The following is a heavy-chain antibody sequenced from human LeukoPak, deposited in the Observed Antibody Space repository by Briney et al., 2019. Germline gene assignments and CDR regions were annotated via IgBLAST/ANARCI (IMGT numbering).Heavy chain of an antibody. CDR1: GYTFTGQD. CDR3: ASYPRYSSSPPFDY. V-gene: IGHV1-2*02. J-gene: IGHJ4*02. CDR2: INPNTGGT. Sequence: ASVKVSCKASGYTFTGQDMHWARQAPGQGLGWMGWINPNTGGTKYAQRLQGRVIMTRDTTISTAYMELSRLTSDDTAVYYCASYPRYSSSPPFDYWGQGTLVTVSS. D-gene: IGHD6-6*01.